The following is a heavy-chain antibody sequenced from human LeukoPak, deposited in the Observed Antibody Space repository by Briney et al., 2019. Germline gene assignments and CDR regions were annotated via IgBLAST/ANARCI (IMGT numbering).Heavy chain of an antibody. CDR3: ARDPPATTAFDV. D-gene: IGHD1-1*01. V-gene: IGHV1-18*01. J-gene: IGHJ3*01. CDR2: ISTYNGNT. Sequence: ASVKVSCKASGYTLTSYGISWVRQAPGQGLEWMGWISTYNGNTNYAQKLQGRVTMTTDTSTSIAYMELRSLRSDDTAMFYCARDPPATTAFDVWGQGTMVIVSS. CDR1: GYTLTSYG.